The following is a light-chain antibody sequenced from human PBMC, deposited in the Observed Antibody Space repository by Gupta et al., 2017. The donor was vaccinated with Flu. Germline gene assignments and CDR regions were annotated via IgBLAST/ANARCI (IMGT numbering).Light chain of an antibody. CDR3: QSYNTYIYV. CDR2: KTS. Sequence: DIQMTQSPSTLSASVGDRVTITCRASQSIDSWLAWYQQKPGKAPKLLIYKTSTLERGVPSRFSGGGSGTEFTLTISSLQPDDFATYYCQSYNTYIYVFGQGTKLEIK. J-gene: IGKJ2*01. V-gene: IGKV1-5*03. CDR1: QSIDSW.